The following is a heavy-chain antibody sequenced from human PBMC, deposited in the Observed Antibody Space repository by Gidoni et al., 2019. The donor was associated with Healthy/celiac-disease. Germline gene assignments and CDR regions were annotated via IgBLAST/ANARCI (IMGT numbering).Heavy chain of an antibody. J-gene: IGHJ4*02. CDR1: GFTFSSYA. CDR2: ISGSIGST. D-gene: IGHD5-18*01. V-gene: IGHV3-23*01. CDR3: AKSGAAIIQTYYFDS. Sequence: EVQLLESGGGLVQPGESLRLSCAASGFTFSSYAISWVRQAPGRGLEWVSAISGSIGSTYYADSVKGRFTISRDNSKNTLYLQMNSLRAEDTAVYYCAKSGAAIIQTYYFDSWGQGTLVTVSS.